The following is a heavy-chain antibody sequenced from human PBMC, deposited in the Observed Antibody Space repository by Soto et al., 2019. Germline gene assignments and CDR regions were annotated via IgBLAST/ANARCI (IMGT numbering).Heavy chain of an antibody. V-gene: IGHV4-61*01. D-gene: IGHD2-8*01. CDR3: ARESRPRGTPNGVVYYFDY. Sequence: PSETLSLTCTVSGGSVSSGSYYWSWIRQPPGKGLEWIGYIYYSGSTNYNPSLKSRVTISVDTSKNQFSLKPSSVTAADTAVYYCARESRPRGTPNGVVYYFDYWGQGTLVTVSS. CDR1: GGSVSSGSYY. J-gene: IGHJ4*02. CDR2: IYYSGST.